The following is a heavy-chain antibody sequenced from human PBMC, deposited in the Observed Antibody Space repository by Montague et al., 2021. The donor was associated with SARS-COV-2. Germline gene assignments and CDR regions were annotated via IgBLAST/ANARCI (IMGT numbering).Heavy chain of an antibody. D-gene: IGHD3-9*01. Sequence: SETLSLTCAVYGVSFSGYYWTWIRQSPGKGLEWIGEINQGGAPNYTPSLKSRVTISLDTSKKQISLKLNSVTVADTAVFFCARGRPVQGSFRHFDSISSGALDIWGQGSLVIVSS. V-gene: IGHV4-34*01. CDR1: GVSFSGYY. J-gene: IGHJ3*02. CDR2: INQGGAP. CDR3: ARGRPVQGSFRHFDSISSGALDI.